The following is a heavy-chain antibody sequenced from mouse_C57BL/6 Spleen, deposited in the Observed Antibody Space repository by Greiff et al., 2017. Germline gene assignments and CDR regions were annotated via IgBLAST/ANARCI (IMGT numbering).Heavy chain of an antibody. J-gene: IGHJ1*03. CDR2: ISYSGST. D-gene: IGHD2-1*01. CDR3: ARSPYGNYVGWYFDV. CDR1: GYSITSDY. V-gene: IGHV3-8*01. Sequence: EVKLVESGPGLAKPSQTLSLTCSVTGYSITSDYWNWIRKFPGNKLEYMGYISYSGSTYYNPSLKSRISITRDTSKNQYYLQLNSVTTEDTATYYCARSPYGNYVGWYFDVWGTGTTVTVSS.